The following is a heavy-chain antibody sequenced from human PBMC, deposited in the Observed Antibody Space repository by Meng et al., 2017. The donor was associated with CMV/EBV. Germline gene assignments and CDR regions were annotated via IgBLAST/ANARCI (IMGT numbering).Heavy chain of an antibody. Sequence: QRRLQEAGLGLVQPSVSLSRTCNVSGGSISSSGYSWGWIRLPPGKGLEWIGSIYYSGSTYYNPSLKSRVTISVDTSKNQFSLKLSFVTAADTAVYYCVTWLWFGELSGYYFDYWGQGTLVTVSS. D-gene: IGHD3-10*01. CDR2: IYYSGST. V-gene: IGHV4-39*07. J-gene: IGHJ4*02. CDR3: VTWLWFGELSGYYFDY. CDR1: GGSISSSGYS.